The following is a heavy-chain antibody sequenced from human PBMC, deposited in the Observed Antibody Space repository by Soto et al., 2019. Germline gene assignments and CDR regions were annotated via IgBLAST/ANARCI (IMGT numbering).Heavy chain of an antibody. CDR3: AREGGWGSYYTLNWFDP. D-gene: IGHD1-26*01. CDR2: ISSSSSTI. Sequence: EVQLVESGGGFVQPGRSLSLSCAASGFTFSRSSMNWVRQAPGKGPEWISYISSSSSTIYYADSVKGRFTSSRDNAKNALYLQMNSLRAEDTAVYYCAREGGWGSYYTLNWFDPWGQGTLVTVSS. V-gene: IGHV3-48*01. J-gene: IGHJ5*02. CDR1: GFTFSRSS.